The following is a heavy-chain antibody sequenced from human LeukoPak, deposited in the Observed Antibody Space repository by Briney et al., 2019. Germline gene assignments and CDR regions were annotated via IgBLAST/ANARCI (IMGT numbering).Heavy chain of an antibody. CDR2: ISSSSSYI. D-gene: IGHD4-17*01. V-gene: IGHV3-21*01. CDR1: GFTFSSYS. Sequence: GGSLRLSCAASGFTFSSYSMNWVRQAPGKGLEWVSSISSSSSYIYYADSVKGRFTISRDNAKNSLYLQMNSLRAEDTAVYYCARDLLHVYGAVPYYGMDVWGQGTTVTVSS. CDR3: ARDLLHVYGAVPYYGMDV. J-gene: IGHJ6*02.